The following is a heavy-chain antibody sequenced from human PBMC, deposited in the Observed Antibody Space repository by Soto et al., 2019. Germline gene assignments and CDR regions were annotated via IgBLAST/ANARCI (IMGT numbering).Heavy chain of an antibody. V-gene: IGHV1-69*13. Sequence: ASVKVSCKASGGTFSSYAISWVRQAPGQGLEWMGGIIPIFGTANYAQKFQGRVPITADESTSTAYMELSSLRSEDTAVYYCARRRLPSGGYYYDSSGYQEDAFDIWGQGTMVTVSS. CDR1: GGTFSSYA. CDR2: IIPIFGTA. J-gene: IGHJ3*02. D-gene: IGHD3-22*01. CDR3: ARRRLPSGGYYYDSSGYQEDAFDI.